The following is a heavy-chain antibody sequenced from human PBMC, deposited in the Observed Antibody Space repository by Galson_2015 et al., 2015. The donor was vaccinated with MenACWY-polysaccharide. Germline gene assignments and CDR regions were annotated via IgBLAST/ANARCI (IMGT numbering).Heavy chain of an antibody. CDR1: GFSLCTSGVG. CDR2: IYWDDDK. D-gene: IGHD3-22*01. Sequence: PALVKPTQTLTLTCTFSGFSLCTSGVGVGWIRQPPGKALEWLGMIYWDDDKRYSPSLRSRLTITKDTAKNQVVLTMTNMDPVDTATYYCAHRPVYDTTGRAFDIWGLGTMVTVSS. J-gene: IGHJ3*02. CDR3: AHRPVYDTTGRAFDI. V-gene: IGHV2-5*02.